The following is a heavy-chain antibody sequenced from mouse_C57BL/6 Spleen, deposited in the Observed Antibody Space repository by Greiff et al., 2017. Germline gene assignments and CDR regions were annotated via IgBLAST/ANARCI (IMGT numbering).Heavy chain of an antibody. V-gene: IGHV1-64*01. J-gene: IGHJ1*03. D-gene: IGHD1-1*01. Sequence: VQLQQPGAELVKPGASVKLSCKASGYTFTSYWMHWVKQRPGQGLEWIGMINPNSGSTNYNEKFKSKATLTVDKSSSTAYMQPSSLTSEDSAVYYCARAYGSSHCYFDVWGTGTTVTVSS. CDR1: GYTFTSYW. CDR2: INPNSGST. CDR3: ARAYGSSHCYFDV.